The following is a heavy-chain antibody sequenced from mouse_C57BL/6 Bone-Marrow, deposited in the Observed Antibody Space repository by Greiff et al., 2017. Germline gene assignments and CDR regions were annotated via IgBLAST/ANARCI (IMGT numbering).Heavy chain of an antibody. CDR3: ARSFTTGEYFDY. J-gene: IGHJ2*01. Sequence: QVQLQQSGPELVKPGASVKISCKASGYSFTSYYIHWVKQRPGQGLEWIGWIYPGSGNTKYNEKFKGKATLTADTSSSTAYMQLSSLTSEDSAVYYCARSFTTGEYFDYWGQGTTLTVSS. D-gene: IGHD1-1*01. CDR2: IYPGSGNT. CDR1: GYSFTSYY. V-gene: IGHV1-66*01.